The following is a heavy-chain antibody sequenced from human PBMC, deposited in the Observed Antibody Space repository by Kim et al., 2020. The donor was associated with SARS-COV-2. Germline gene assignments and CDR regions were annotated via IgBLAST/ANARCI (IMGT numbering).Heavy chain of an antibody. CDR3: ARDRRHLEWLHSSYYYYYGMDV. CDR2: ISSSSSYI. J-gene: IGHJ6*02. V-gene: IGHV3-21*01. CDR1: GFTFSSYS. D-gene: IGHD3-3*01. Sequence: GGSLRLSCAASGFTFSSYSMNWVRQAPGKGLEWVSSISSSSSYIYYADSVKGRFTISRDNAKNSLYLQMNSLRAEDTAVYYCARDRRHLEWLHSSYYYYYGMDVWGQGTTVTVSS.